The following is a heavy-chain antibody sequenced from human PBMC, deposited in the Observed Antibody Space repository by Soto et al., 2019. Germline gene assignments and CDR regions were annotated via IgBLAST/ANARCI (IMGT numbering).Heavy chain of an antibody. CDR1: GFTVSSHY. CDR2: IYASDST. J-gene: IGHJ3*01. CDR3: ATPVTRLIAFDL. D-gene: IGHD4-17*01. V-gene: IGHV3-53*02. Sequence: EVQLVETGGGLIQPGGSLRLSCAASGFTVSSHYMTWVRQTPGKGLEWVSIIYASDSTIYADSVKGRFTISRDNSKNTVYLHLNSLRAEDTAMYYCATPVTRLIAFDLWGQGTMVTVSS.